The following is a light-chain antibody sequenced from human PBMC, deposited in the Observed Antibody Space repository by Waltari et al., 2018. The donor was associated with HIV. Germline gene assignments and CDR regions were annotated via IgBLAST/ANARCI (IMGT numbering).Light chain of an antibody. CDR2: WAS. V-gene: IGKV4-1*01. J-gene: IGKJ4*01. CDR1: RPIVISTDYRNY. Sequence: DIVMTQSPDSLPLSPAGGATLNCTSSRPIVISTDYRNYLAWYQQKPRQPPKLLISWASTRESGVPDRFSGSGSATDFTLTITRLQAEDVAVYHCQQYFRIPPTFGGGTKVEIK. CDR3: QQYFRIPPT.